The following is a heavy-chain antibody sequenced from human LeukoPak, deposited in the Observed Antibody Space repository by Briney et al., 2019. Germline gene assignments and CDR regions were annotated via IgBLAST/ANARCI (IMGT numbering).Heavy chain of an antibody. Sequence: GASVKVSCKASGYTFTSYGISWGRQAPGQGLEWRGWISAYNGNTNYAQKLQGRVTMTTDTATSTAYMELRSLRSDDTAVYYCARGPPVYGGSCYGYWGQGTLVTVSS. J-gene: IGHJ4*02. V-gene: IGHV1-18*01. D-gene: IGHD2-15*01. CDR3: ARGPPVYGGSCYGY. CDR2: ISAYNGNT. CDR1: GYTFTSYG.